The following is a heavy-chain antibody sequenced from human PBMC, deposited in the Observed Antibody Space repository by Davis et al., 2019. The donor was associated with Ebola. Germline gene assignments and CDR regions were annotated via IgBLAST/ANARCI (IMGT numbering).Heavy chain of an antibody. Sequence: PSETLSLTCGVYGGSFSNYYWTWIRQPPGKGLEWIGEIIHSGKTNYNPSLKSRGTILVDMSKNQFSLRLSSVTAADTAVYYCARGDKVTPVGKRGLRHLDGFDSWGQGTLVTVSS. CDR1: GGSFSNYY. CDR2: IIHSGKT. CDR3: ARGDKVTPVGKRGLRHLDGFDS. V-gene: IGHV4-34*01. J-gene: IGHJ4*02. D-gene: IGHD6-13*01.